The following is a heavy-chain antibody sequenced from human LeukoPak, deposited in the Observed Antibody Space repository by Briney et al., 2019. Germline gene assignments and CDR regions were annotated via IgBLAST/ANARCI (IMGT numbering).Heavy chain of an antibody. CDR1: GFTFSSYW. Sequence: GGSLRLSCAASGFTFSSYWMHWVRQAPGKGLVWVSYISNNAYTIYYADSVKGRFTISRDNAKNSLYLQMNSLRAEDTAIYYCARDPGYTGSPIDYWGQGTLVTVSS. CDR2: ISNNAYTI. V-gene: IGHV3-48*04. CDR3: ARDPGYTGSPIDY. J-gene: IGHJ4*02. D-gene: IGHD6-13*01.